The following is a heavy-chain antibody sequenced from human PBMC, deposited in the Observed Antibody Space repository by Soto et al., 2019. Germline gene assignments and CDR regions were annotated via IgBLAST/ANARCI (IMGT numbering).Heavy chain of an antibody. V-gene: IGHV3-33*01. J-gene: IGHJ6*02. CDR1: GFTFSSYG. D-gene: IGHD5-12*01. Sequence: GGSLRLSCAASGFTFSSYGMHWVRQAPGKGLEWVAVIWYDGSNKYYADSVKGRFTISRDNSKNTLYLQMNSLRAEDTAVYYCARDHEWLRSGYYYGMDVWGQGTTVTVSS. CDR3: ARDHEWLRSGYYYGMDV. CDR2: IWYDGSNK.